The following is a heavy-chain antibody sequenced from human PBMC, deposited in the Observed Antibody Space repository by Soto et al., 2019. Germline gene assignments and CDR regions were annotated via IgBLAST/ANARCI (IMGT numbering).Heavy chain of an antibody. Sequence: QDQLVQSGTEVKKPGSSVKVDCKASGGIFSNYVLNWVRQAPGQGLEWMGGIIPIFGTGNYAQKFQGRVTITADESTTTASMELRGLRSEDTAVYYCARRYYNSSGHFDYWGQGTLVTVSS. J-gene: IGHJ4*02. CDR2: IIPIFGTG. CDR3: ARRYYNSSGHFDY. CDR1: GGIFSNYV. D-gene: IGHD3-22*01. V-gene: IGHV1-69*01.